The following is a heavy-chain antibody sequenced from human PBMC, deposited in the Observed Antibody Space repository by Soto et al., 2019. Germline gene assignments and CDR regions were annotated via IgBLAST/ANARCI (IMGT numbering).Heavy chain of an antibody. V-gene: IGHV3-23*01. Sequence: GGSLRLSCAASGFTFSSYAMSWVRQAPGKGLEWVSTISGSGGSTYYADSLKGRFTISRDNSKNTLFLQMSSQRAEDTAVYYCAKEAVSGLYYFDYWGPGTLVTVSS. CDR1: GFTFSSYA. CDR3: AKEAVSGLYYFDY. D-gene: IGHD5-12*01. J-gene: IGHJ4*02. CDR2: ISGSGGST.